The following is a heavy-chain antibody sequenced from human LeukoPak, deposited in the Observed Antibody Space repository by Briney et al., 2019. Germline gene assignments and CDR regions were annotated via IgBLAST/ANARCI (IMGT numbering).Heavy chain of an antibody. V-gene: IGHV1-2*02. CDR2: INPNSGGT. J-gene: IGHJ4*02. D-gene: IGHD3-10*01. CDR1: GYTFTGYY. CDR3: ARGYYGSGGEFDY. Sequence: ASVKVSCKASGYTFTGYYMHWVRQRPGQGLEWMGWINPNSGGTNYAQKFQGRVTMTRDTSISTAYMELSRQRSDDTAVYYCARGYYGSGGEFDYWGQGTLVTVSS.